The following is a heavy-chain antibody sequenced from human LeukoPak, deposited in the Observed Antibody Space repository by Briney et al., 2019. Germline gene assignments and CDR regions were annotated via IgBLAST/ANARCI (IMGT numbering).Heavy chain of an antibody. Sequence: GGSLRLSCAASRFTFSSYAMHWVRQAPGKGLEWVAVISYDGGNKYYADSVKGRFTISRDSFKNTLYLQMNSLRPEDAAIYYCARATAGLVIISAPDYWGQGTLVTVSS. V-gene: IGHV3-30*04. D-gene: IGHD3-9*01. CDR3: ARATAGLVIISAPDY. CDR1: RFTFSSYA. J-gene: IGHJ4*02. CDR2: ISYDGGNK.